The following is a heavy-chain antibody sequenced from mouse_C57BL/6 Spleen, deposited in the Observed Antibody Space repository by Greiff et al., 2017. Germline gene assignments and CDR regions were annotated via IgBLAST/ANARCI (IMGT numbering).Heavy chain of an antibody. CDR1: GYTFTSSW. Sequence: QVQLQQPGAELVLPSASVKLSCKASGYTFTSSWMHWVKQRPGQGLESIGEIDPSDSYTNYYHKFTGKSTLTVDKSSSTAYKQLSSLTSEDSAVYCCARGVVATKAMDYWGQGTSVTVSS. D-gene: IGHD1-1*01. J-gene: IGHJ4*01. CDR3: ARGVVATKAMDY. V-gene: IGHV1-69*01. CDR2: IDPSDSYT.